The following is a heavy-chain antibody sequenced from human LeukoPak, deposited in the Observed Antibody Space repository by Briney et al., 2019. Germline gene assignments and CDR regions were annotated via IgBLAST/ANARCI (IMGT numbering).Heavy chain of an antibody. CDR3: ARDRRYGDEGNNWFDP. D-gene: IGHD4-17*01. Sequence: SETLSLTCAVYGGSFSGYYWSWIRQPPGKGLEWIGEINHSGSTNYNPSLKSRVTISVDTSKNQFSLKLSSVTAADTAVYYCARDRRYGDEGNNWFDPWGQGTLVTVSS. CDR1: GGSFSGYY. V-gene: IGHV4-34*01. J-gene: IGHJ5*02. CDR2: INHSGST.